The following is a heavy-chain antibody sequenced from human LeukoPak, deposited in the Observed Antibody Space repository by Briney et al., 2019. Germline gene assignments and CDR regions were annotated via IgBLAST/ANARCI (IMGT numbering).Heavy chain of an antibody. V-gene: IGHV4-34*01. Sequence: SETLSLTCAVYGGSFSGYYWSWIRQPPGKGLEWIGEINHSGSTNYNPSLKSRVTISVDTSKNQFSLKLSSVTAADTAVYYCARGRWRDIAARRGYFDYWGRGTLVTVSS. CDR1: GGSFSGYY. CDR3: ARGRWRDIAARRGYFDY. CDR2: INHSGST. D-gene: IGHD6-6*01. J-gene: IGHJ4*02.